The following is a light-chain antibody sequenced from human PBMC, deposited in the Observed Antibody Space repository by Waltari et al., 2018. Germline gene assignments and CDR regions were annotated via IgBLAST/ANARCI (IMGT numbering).Light chain of an antibody. CDR1: QTINTH. CDR2: GAS. Sequence: DIQMTQSPPSLSASIGDRVTITCRASQTINTHLNWYQQKEGKAPQLLIFGASSLRSGVPSRFSGTGSGTEFTLTISGLQPEDFATYYCQQAYNVPPITFSQGTRLDLK. V-gene: IGKV1-39*01. CDR3: QQAYNVPPIT. J-gene: IGKJ5*01.